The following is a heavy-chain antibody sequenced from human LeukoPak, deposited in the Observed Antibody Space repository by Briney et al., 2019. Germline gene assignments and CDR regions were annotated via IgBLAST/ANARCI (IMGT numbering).Heavy chain of an antibody. J-gene: IGHJ5*02. CDR1: GFTFSGYG. V-gene: IGHV3-33*01. D-gene: IGHD3-22*01. CDR2: IWPDGSNK. CDR3: ARDNYYERRGYLAS. Sequence: GGSLRLSCAASGFTFSGYGMHWVRQAPGKGLEWVAVIWPDGSNKYYVDAVKGRFTISRDNSKNTLSLEMNSLRGEDTAVYYCARDNYYERRGYLASWGQGTLVTVSS.